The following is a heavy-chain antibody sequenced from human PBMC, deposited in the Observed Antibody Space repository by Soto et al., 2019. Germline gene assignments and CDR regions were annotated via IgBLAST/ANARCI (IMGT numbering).Heavy chain of an antibody. V-gene: IGHV3-33*06. CDR1: GFTFSSYG. J-gene: IGHJ3*02. CDR3: AKESTGYSYANFDI. Sequence: QVQLVQSGGGVVQPGRSLRLSCAASGFTFSSYGMHWVRQAPGKGLEWEAVIWYDGSTKYYADSVKGRFTISRDNSKNTLYLQMDRLRAEDRAVHYCAKESTGYSYANFDIWGQGTMVTVSS. CDR2: IWYDGSTK. D-gene: IGHD5-18*01.